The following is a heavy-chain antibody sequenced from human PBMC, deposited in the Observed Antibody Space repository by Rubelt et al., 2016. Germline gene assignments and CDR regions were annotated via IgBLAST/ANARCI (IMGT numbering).Heavy chain of an antibody. V-gene: IGHV3-53*04. J-gene: IGHJ4*02. CDR3: AIDRYPGLTDY. CDR1: GFNFNNNA. Sequence: EVQLLESGGGLVQPGGSLRLSCVASGFNFNNNAMSWVRQAPGKGLEWVSIIYSGGSTYYADSVKGRFTISRHNSKNTLYLQMNSLRVEDTAVYYCAIDRYPGLTDYWGQGTLVTVSS. CDR2: IYSGGST. D-gene: IGHD3-16*02.